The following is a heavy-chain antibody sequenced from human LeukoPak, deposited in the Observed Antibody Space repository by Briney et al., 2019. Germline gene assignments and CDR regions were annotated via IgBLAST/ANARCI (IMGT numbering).Heavy chain of an antibody. V-gene: IGHV3-9*01. J-gene: IGHJ5*02. Sequence: GGSLRLSCAASGFTFDDYAMHWVRQAPGKGLEWVSGISWNSGSIGYADSVKGRFTISRDNAKNSLYLQMNSLRAEDTALYYXXXGAFLAVAGNWFDPWGQGTLVTVSS. CDR3: XXGAFLAVAGNWFDP. D-gene: IGHD6-19*01. CDR2: ISWNSGSI. CDR1: GFTFDDYA.